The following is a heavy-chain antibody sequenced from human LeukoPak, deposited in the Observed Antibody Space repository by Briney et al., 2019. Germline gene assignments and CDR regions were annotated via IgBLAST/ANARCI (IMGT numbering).Heavy chain of an antibody. CDR2: INHSGST. D-gene: IGHD3-10*01. CDR1: GGSFSGYY. Sequence: SETLSLTCAVYGGSFSGYYWSWIRQPPGKGLEWIGEINHSGSTNYNPSLKSRVTISVDTSKNQFSLQLNSVTPEDTAVYYCARETGYGSGRRAFDIWGQGTMVTVSS. CDR3: ARETGYGSGRRAFDI. J-gene: IGHJ3*02. V-gene: IGHV4-34*01.